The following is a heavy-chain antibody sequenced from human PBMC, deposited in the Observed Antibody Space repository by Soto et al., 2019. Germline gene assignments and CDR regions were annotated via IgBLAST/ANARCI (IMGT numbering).Heavy chain of an antibody. CDR1: GYTFTSYA. Sequence: QVQLVQSGAEVKKPGASVKVSCKASGYTFTSYAMHWVRQAPGQRLEWMGWINAGNGNTKYSQKFQGRVTIIRDTSASTAYMELSSMRSEDTAVYYCARGGLALMDVWGQGTTVTVSS. D-gene: IGHD3-16*01. CDR2: INAGNGNT. V-gene: IGHV1-3*01. CDR3: ARGGLALMDV. J-gene: IGHJ6*02.